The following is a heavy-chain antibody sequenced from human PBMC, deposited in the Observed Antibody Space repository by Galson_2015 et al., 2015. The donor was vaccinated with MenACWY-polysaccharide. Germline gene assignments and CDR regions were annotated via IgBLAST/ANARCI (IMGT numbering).Heavy chain of an antibody. V-gene: IGHV3-48*01. D-gene: IGHD1-14*01. CDR2: ISSGSRII. J-gene: IGHJ6*02. Sequence: SLRLSCAASGFTFSDYTLNWVRQAPGKGLEWLSHISSGSRIIYYADSVRGRFTISRDNAKNSLYLQMNSLRAEDTAVYYCVRARYLDVWGQGTTVTVSS. CDR3: VRARYLDV. CDR1: GFTFSDYT.